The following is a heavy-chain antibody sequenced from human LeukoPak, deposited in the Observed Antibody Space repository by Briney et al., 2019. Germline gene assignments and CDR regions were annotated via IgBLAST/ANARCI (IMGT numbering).Heavy chain of an antibody. CDR2: IYYSGST. J-gene: IGHJ4*02. CDR3: ARQQYYDSSGYFPIDY. CDR1: GGSISSSSYY. Sequence: SETLSLTRTVSGGSISSSSYYWGWIRQPPGKGLEWIGSIYYSGSTYYNPSLKSRVTISVDTSKNQFSLKLSSVTAADTAVYYCARQQYYDSSGYFPIDYWGQGTLVTVSS. V-gene: IGHV4-39*01. D-gene: IGHD3-22*01.